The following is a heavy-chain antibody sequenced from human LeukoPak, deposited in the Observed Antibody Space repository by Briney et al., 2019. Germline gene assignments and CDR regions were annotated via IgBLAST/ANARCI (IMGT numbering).Heavy chain of an antibody. CDR1: GFTFSSYG. V-gene: IGHV3-30*02. CDR2: IRYDGSNK. CDR3: AKPDDGDYSLYFDL. J-gene: IGHJ2*01. Sequence: GGSLRLSCAASGFTFSSYGMHWVRQAPGKGLEWVAFIRYDGSNKYYANSVKGRFTISRDNSKNTLYLQMNSLRAEDTAVYYCAKPDDGDYSLYFDLWGRGTLVTVSS. D-gene: IGHD4-17*01.